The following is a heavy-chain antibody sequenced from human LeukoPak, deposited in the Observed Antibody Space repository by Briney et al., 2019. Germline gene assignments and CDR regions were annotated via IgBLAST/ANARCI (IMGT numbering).Heavy chain of an antibody. CDR1: GGSISRSSYY. D-gene: IGHD3-22*01. J-gene: IGHJ4*02. Sequence: SETLSLTCTVSGGSISRSSYYWGWIRQPPGKGLEWIGSIYYSGSTYYNPSLKSRVTISVDTSKNQFSLKLSSVTAADTAVYYCASTYYYDSSGYYEWGQGTLVTVSS. CDR2: IYYSGST. CDR3: ASTYYYDSSGYYE. V-gene: IGHV4-39*01.